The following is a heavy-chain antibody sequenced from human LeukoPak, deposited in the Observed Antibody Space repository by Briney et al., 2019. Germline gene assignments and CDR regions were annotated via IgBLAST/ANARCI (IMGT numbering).Heavy chain of an antibody. CDR2: IYTSGST. Sequence: KPSETLSLTCTDSGGSISSYYWNWIRQPAGKGLEWIGRIYTSGSTNYNPSLKSRVTMSVDTSKNQFSLKLISVTAADTAVYYCARAFSGSSPNWFDPWGQGILVTVSS. D-gene: IGHD1-26*01. V-gene: IGHV4-4*07. CDR1: GGSISSYY. J-gene: IGHJ5*02. CDR3: ARAFSGSSPNWFDP.